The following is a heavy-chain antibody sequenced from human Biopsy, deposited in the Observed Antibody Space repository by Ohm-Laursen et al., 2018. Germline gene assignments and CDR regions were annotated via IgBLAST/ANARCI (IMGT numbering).Heavy chain of an antibody. J-gene: IGHJ4*02. CDR2: ISASGNHI. CDR1: GFTFSGFS. Sequence: SLRLSCAASGFTFSGFSMHWVRQAPGEGLEWVSSISASGNHIYYTDSVKGRFTVSRDNGKNSVYLQMNSLRVEDTAVYYCARDGEAKYCKHGVCPSDFWGQGTLVTVSS. V-gene: IGHV3-21*01. D-gene: IGHD2-8*01. CDR3: ARDGEAKYCKHGVCPSDF.